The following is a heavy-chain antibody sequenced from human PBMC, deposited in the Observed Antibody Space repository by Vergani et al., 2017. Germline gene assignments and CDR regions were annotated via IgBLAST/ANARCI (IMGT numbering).Heavy chain of an antibody. CDR2: IDYSGRT. D-gene: IGHD6-13*01. J-gene: IGHJ4*02. CDR3: ARYLYIAAAGIDY. V-gene: IGHV4-31*03. Sequence: QVQLQESGPGLVKPSQTLSLTCTVSGGSISSGGYYWSWIRQHPGKGLEWIGYIDYSGRTYYNPSLKSRVTISVDTSKNQFSLKLSSVTAADTAVYYCARYLYIAAAGIDYWGQGTLVTVSS. CDR1: GGSISSGGYY.